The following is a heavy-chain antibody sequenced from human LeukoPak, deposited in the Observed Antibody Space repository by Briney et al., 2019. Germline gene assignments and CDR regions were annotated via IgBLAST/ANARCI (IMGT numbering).Heavy chain of an antibody. CDR1: GYTFTSYD. Sequence: ASVKVSCKASGYTFTSYDINWVRQATGQGLEWMGWMNPNSGNTGYAQKFQGRVTMTRNTSISTTYMELSSLRSEDTAVYYCARGSYDFWSGCYLGLGYYYMDVWGKGTTVTVSS. CDR3: ARGSYDFWSGCYLGLGYYYMDV. V-gene: IGHV1-8*01. D-gene: IGHD3-3*01. CDR2: MNPNSGNT. J-gene: IGHJ6*03.